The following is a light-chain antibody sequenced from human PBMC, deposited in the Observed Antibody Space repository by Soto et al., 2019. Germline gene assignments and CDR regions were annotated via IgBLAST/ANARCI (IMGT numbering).Light chain of an antibody. CDR2: GNI. CDR1: SSNIGAGYD. J-gene: IGLJ7*01. Sequence: QSVLTQPPSVSGAPGQRVTISCTGSSSNIGAGYDVHWYQQLPGTAPKLLIYGNINRPSGVPDRFSGSKSGTSASLAITGLQAEDEAYYYCAAWDDSLRGVVFGGGTQLTVL. V-gene: IGLV1-40*01. CDR3: AAWDDSLRGVV.